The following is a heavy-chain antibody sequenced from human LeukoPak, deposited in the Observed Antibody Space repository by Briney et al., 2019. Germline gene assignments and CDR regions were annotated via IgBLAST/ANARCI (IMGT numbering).Heavy chain of an antibody. Sequence: SETLSLTCTVSGGSISSYYWSWFRQPAGKGLEWIGRIYSSGSTNYNPSLKSRVTMSVATSKNQFSLKLTSVTAADTAVYYCARESGAVAGDYWGQGTLVTVSS. J-gene: IGHJ4*02. CDR1: GGSISSYY. V-gene: IGHV4-4*07. CDR3: ARESGAVAGDY. D-gene: IGHD6-19*01. CDR2: IYSSGST.